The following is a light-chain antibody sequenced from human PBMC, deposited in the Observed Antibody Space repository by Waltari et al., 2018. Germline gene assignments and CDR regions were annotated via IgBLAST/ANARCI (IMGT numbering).Light chain of an antibody. J-gene: IGKJ4*01. Sequence: VILTQSPATLSLSPGERAPLSCRASQSVSSYLAWYQQKPGQAPRLLIYGASSRATGIPDRFSGSGSGTEFTLTISSLEPEDFAVYYCQKYSSSPLTFGGGTKVEIK. CDR2: GAS. CDR1: QSVSSY. CDR3: QKYSSSPLT. V-gene: IGKV3-20*01.